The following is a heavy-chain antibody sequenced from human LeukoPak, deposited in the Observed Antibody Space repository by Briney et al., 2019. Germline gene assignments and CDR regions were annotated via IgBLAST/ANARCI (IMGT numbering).Heavy chain of an antibody. V-gene: IGHV3-30*03. Sequence: GGSLRLSCAASGFTFSSYGMHWVRQAPGKGLEWVAVISYDGSNKYYADSVKGRFTISRDNSKNTLYLQMNSLRAEDTAVYYCARQATYYYDFWSGYYFHALDYWGRGTLVTVSS. D-gene: IGHD3-3*01. CDR1: GFTFSSYG. CDR2: ISYDGSNK. CDR3: ARQATYYYDFWSGYYFHALDY. J-gene: IGHJ4*02.